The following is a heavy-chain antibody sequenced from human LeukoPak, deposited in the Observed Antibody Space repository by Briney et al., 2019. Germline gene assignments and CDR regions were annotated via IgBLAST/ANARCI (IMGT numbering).Heavy chain of an antibody. CDR3: AREEIVVVPAASTYNWFDP. CDR2: IYYSGST. CDR1: GGSISSGGYY. D-gene: IGHD2-2*01. V-gene: IGHV4-31*03. J-gene: IGHJ5*02. Sequence: SETLSLTCTVSGGSISSGGYYWSWIRQHPGKGLEWIGYIYYSGSTYYNPSLKSRVTISVDTSKNQFPLKLSSVTAADTAVYYCAREEIVVVPAASTYNWFDPWGQGTLVTVSS.